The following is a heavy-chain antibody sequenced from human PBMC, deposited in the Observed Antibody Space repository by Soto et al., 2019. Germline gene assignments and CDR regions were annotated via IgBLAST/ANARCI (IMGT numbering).Heavy chain of an antibody. J-gene: IGHJ4*02. D-gene: IGHD1-1*01. V-gene: IGHV4-59*01. Sequence: VQLQESGPGLVKPSETLSLTCTVSGGSISNYYWTWIRQPPGKGLEWIANLHYSGTTNYNPSLASRVSVSVDTSKNQFSPKLPSVTGAGRAIYYCARYNSYARDYWGRGTLGTVSS. CDR2: LHYSGTT. CDR3: ARYNSYARDY. CDR1: GGSISNYY.